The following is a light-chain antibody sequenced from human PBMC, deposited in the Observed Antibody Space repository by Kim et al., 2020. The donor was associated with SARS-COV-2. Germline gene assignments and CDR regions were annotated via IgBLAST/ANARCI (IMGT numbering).Light chain of an antibody. J-gene: IGKJ2*01. CDR3: QQRTSWPPFT. CDR1: QSVSNF. CDR2: DAS. Sequence: LSPGETATLSCRASQSVSNFLAWYQQKPGQAPRLLIYDASNRAPGIPARFSGSGSGTDFTLTISSLEPEDFAVDYCQQRTSWPPFTFGQGTKLEI. V-gene: IGKV3-11*01.